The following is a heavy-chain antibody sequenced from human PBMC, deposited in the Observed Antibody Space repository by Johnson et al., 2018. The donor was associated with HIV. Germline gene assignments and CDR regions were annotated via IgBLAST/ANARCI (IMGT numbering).Heavy chain of an antibody. CDR3: ARAEGDYYDSGGWGPDAFDI. D-gene: IGHD3-22*01. CDR1: GFTFSSYA. V-gene: IGHV3-30-3*01. J-gene: IGHJ3*02. CDR2: ISYDGSSK. Sequence: QVQLVESGGGVVQPGRSLRLSCAASGFTFSSYAMHWVRKAPGKGLEWVAVISYDGSSKYYAASVKGRFIISRDNSKNTLYLQMNSLRAEDTAVYYCARAEGDYYDSGGWGPDAFDIWGQGTMVTVSS.